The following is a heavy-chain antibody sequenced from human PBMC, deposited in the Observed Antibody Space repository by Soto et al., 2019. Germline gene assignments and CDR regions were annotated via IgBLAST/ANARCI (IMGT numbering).Heavy chain of an antibody. V-gene: IGHV3-64D*06. J-gene: IGHJ4*02. CDR2: INSNGGST. CDR3: VKDRLTMLRALLDY. CDR1: GFTFSSYT. Sequence: GGSLRLSCAASGFTFSSYTMHWVRQAPGKGLEFVSGINSNGGSTYYADSVKGRFTISRDNPKNTLYLQMSSLRVEDTAVYYCVKDRLTMLRALLDYWGQGTQVPVSP. D-gene: IGHD3-10*01.